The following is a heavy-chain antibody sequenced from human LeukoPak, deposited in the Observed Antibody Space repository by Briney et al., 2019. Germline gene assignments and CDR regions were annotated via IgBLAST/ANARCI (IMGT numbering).Heavy chain of an antibody. D-gene: IGHD2-2*01. CDR1: GDSVSSNSAA. J-gene: IGHJ6*02. V-gene: IGHV6-1*01. CDR3: ARDRIVVVPAAMLPNYYYGMDV. Sequence: SQTLSLTCALSGDSVSSNSAAWNWIRQSPSRGLEWLGRTYYRSKWYNDYAVSVKSRITINPDTSKNQFSLQLNSVTPEDTAVYYCARDRIVVVPAAMLPNYYYGMDVWGQGTTVTVSS. CDR2: TYYRSKWYN.